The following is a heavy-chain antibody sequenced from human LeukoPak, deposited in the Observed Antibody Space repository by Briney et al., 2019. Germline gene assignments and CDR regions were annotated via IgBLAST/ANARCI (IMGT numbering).Heavy chain of an antibody. Sequence: ASVRVSCKASEYTFTDYAINWVRQAPGQRLEWMGWINAGNGNTKYSQKFQGRVTITRDTSASTAYMELSSLTSEDTAVYYCARGRWSATTATYYLDFWGQGTLVTVSS. CDR3: ARGRWSATTATYYLDF. CDR1: EYTFTDYA. J-gene: IGHJ4*02. D-gene: IGHD5-24*01. CDR2: INAGNGNT. V-gene: IGHV1-3*01.